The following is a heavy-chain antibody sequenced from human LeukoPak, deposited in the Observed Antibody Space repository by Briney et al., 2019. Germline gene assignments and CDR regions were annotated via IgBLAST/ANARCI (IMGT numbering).Heavy chain of an antibody. CDR2: ISYDVINR. Sequence: GGSLRLSCAASGFSFTSYAVHWVRQAPGRGLEWVAVISYDVINRDYADSVKGRFTISRDSSKNTVYLQMNSLRVEDTAVYYCARERYYGSGSYVDYWGQGTLVTVSS. V-gene: IGHV3-30-3*01. J-gene: IGHJ4*02. CDR1: GFSFTSYA. D-gene: IGHD3-10*01. CDR3: ARERYYGSGSYVDY.